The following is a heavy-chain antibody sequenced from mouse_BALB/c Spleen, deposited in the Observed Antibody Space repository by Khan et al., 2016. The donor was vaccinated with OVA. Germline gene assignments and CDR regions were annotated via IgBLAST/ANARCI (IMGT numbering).Heavy chain of an antibody. Sequence: VQLQQSGAELVKPGASVKLSCTASGFNLQDTYMHWVKQRPEPGLEWIGRIDPANGNNKYDPKVQGRVTITADTSSNTAYLQPTSLTSEDTAAFCGARDGGYCFAYRGRGTLVTVSA. CDR2: IDPANGNN. CDR1: GFNLQDTY. V-gene: IGHV14-3*02. CDR3: ARDGGYCFAY. J-gene: IGHJ3*01. D-gene: IGHD1-1*02.